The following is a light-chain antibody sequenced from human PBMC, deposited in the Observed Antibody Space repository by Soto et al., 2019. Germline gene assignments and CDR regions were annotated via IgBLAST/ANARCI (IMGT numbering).Light chain of an antibody. J-gene: IGKJ3*01. Sequence: EIVLTQSPGTLSLSPGERATLSCRASQSVSSSYLAWYQQKPGQAPRLLIYGASSRATGIPDRFSGSGSGTDFTLTIRRLEPEDFAVYYCQRYGSSPRITFGPGTKVDIK. CDR2: GAS. CDR3: QRYGSSPRIT. V-gene: IGKV3-20*01. CDR1: QSVSSSY.